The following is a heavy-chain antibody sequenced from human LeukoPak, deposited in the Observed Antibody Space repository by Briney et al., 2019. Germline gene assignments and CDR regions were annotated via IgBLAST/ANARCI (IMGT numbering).Heavy chain of an antibody. Sequence: PGGAQTLSCAASGFTFSNYGMHWVRQAPAKGLEGVAVISYDGSNKYYAESVKGRFTISRDNSKNTLYLQMNSLRAEDTAVYCCAKDRTYYYDSSGYSPDYGMDVWGQGTTVTVSS. CDR1: GFTFSNYG. V-gene: IGHV3-30*18. CDR3: AKDRTYYYDSSGYSPDYGMDV. D-gene: IGHD3-22*01. J-gene: IGHJ6*02. CDR2: ISYDGSNK.